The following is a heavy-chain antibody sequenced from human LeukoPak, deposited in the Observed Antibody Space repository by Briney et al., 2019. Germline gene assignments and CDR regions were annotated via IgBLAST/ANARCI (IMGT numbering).Heavy chain of an antibody. J-gene: IGHJ4*02. Sequence: GASVKVSCKASGYTFTGYYMHWVRQAPGQGLEWMGGIIPIFGTANYARKFQGRVTITADESTSTAYMELSSLRSEDTAVYYCARENSGSYLYYFDYWGQGTLVTVSS. CDR1: GYTFTGYY. CDR2: IIPIFGTA. CDR3: ARENSGSYLYYFDY. D-gene: IGHD1-26*01. V-gene: IGHV1-69*13.